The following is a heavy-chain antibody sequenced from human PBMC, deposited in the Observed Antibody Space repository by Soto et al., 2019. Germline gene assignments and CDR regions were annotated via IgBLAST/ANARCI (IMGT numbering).Heavy chain of an antibody. Sequence: GESLKISCKGSGYSFTSYWIGWVRQMPGKGLEWMGITYPGDSDTRYSPSFQGQVTISADKSISTAYLQWSSLKASDTAMYYCARCRPYSSWSLYYYYGMDVWGQGTTVTVSS. CDR3: ARCRPYSSWSLYYYYGMDV. J-gene: IGHJ6*02. CDR1: GYSFTSYW. D-gene: IGHD6-6*01. CDR2: TYPGDSDT. V-gene: IGHV5-51*01.